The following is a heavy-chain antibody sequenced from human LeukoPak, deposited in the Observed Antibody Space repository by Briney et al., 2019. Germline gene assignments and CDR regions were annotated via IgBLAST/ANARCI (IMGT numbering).Heavy chain of an antibody. CDR2: ISSSSSYI. J-gene: IGHJ5*02. V-gene: IGHV3-21*04. CDR3: ARGYYDILTGYPQCNWFDP. D-gene: IGHD3-9*01. CDR1: GFTFSSYS. Sequence: KAGGSLRLSCAASGFTFSSYSMNWVRQAPGKGLEWVSSISSSSSYIYYADSVKGRFTISRDNAKNSLYLQMNSLRAEDTAVYYCARGYYDILTGYPQCNWFDPWGQGTLVTVSS.